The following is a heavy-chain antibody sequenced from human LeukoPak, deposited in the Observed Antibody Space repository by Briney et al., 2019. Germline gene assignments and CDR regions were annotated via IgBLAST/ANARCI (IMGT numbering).Heavy chain of an antibody. CDR1: GGSISSSNYY. J-gene: IGHJ3*02. CDR2: IYYSGST. Sequence: SETLSLTCTVSGGSISSSNYYWGWIRQPPGKGLEWIGSIYYSGSTYYNPSLKSRVTISVDTSKNQFSLKLSSVTAADTAVYYCARGTVRGVITDAFDIWGQGTMVTVSS. CDR3: ARGTVRGVITDAFDI. V-gene: IGHV4-39*07. D-gene: IGHD3-10*01.